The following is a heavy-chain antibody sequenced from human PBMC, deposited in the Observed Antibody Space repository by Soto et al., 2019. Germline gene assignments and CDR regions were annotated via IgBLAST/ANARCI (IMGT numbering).Heavy chain of an antibody. J-gene: IGHJ4*02. Sequence: PGGSLRLSCAASGFTFSSYGMHWVRQAPGKGLEWVAVISYDGSNKYYADSVKGRFTISRDNSKNTLYLQMNSLRAEDTAVYYCAKERYSSGWSYYSDYWGQGPLGPVSS. V-gene: IGHV3-30*18. CDR3: AKERYSSGWSYYSDY. D-gene: IGHD6-19*01. CDR2: ISYDGSNK. CDR1: GFTFSSYG.